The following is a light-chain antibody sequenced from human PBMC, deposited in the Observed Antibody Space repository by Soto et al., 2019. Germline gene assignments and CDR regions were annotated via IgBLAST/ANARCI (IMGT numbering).Light chain of an antibody. CDR2: LNNDGSH. Sequence: QPVLTQSPSASASLGASVKFTCTLSRGHSSYAIAWHQQQPEKGPRYLMKLNNDGSHNKGDGIPDRFSGSSSGSERYLIISSLQAEDEADYYCQTWDTGSVIFGGGTQLTVL. CDR3: QTWDTGSVI. CDR1: RGHSSYA. J-gene: IGLJ2*01. V-gene: IGLV4-69*01.